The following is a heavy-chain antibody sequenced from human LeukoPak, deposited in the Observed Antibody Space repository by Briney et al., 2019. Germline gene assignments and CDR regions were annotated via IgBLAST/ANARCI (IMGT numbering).Heavy chain of an antibody. CDR1: GYTFTGYY. CDR2: INPNSGGT. CDR3: AREYYYGSGGGWGAFDI. Sequence: ASVKVSCKASGYTFTGYYMHWVRQAPAQGLEWMGWINPNSGGTNYAQKFQGRVTMTRDTAISTAYMELSRLRSDDTAVYYCAREYYYGSGGGWGAFDIWGQGTMVTVSS. D-gene: IGHD3-10*01. J-gene: IGHJ3*02. V-gene: IGHV1-2*02.